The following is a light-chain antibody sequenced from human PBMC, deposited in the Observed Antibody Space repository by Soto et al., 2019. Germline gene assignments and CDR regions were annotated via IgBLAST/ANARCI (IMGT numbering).Light chain of an antibody. CDR3: QQADTFPPT. CDR2: AAS. V-gene: IGKV1-12*01. CDR1: QNIRNW. Sequence: DIQMAQAPCSVSASVGDRVTITFGASQNIRNWLAWYQQKPANPPKLLIYAASRLEIGVPLRFSGSGSGTDFTLTISTLQPEDFATYYCQQADTFPPTFGQGTRLEIK. J-gene: IGKJ5*01.